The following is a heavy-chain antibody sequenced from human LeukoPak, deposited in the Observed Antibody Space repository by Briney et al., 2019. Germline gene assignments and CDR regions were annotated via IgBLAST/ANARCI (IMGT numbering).Heavy chain of an antibody. D-gene: IGHD6-19*01. CDR3: ARAGRTGYSSGWYGYYYYYMDV. Sequence: GGSLRLSCTASGFTFGDYVMSWVRQAPGKGLEWVGFIRSKAYGGTTKNAASVKGRFTISRDDSRSIAYLQMNSLKTEDTAVYYCARAGRTGYSSGWYGYYYYYMDVWGKGTTVTVSS. CDR1: GFTFGDYV. V-gene: IGHV3-49*04. J-gene: IGHJ6*03. CDR2: IRSKAYGGTT.